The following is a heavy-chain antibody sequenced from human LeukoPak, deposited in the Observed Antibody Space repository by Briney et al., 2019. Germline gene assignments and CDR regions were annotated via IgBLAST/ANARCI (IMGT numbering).Heavy chain of an antibody. J-gene: IGHJ3*02. Sequence: GGSLRLSCAASGFTFSSYWMHWVRQAPGKGLVWVSRINSDGSSTSYADSVKGRFTISRDNAKNTLYLQMNSLRAEDTDVYYCARTDSSGYFAFDIWGQGTMVTVSS. V-gene: IGHV3-74*01. CDR1: GFTFSSYW. CDR3: ARTDSSGYFAFDI. CDR2: INSDGSST. D-gene: IGHD3-22*01.